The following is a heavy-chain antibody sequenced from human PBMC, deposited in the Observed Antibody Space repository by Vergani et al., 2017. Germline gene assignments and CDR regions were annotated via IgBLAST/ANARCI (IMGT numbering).Heavy chain of an antibody. J-gene: IGHJ1*01. Sequence: QVQLQQWGAGLLKPSETLSLTCAVYGGSFSGYYWSWIRQPPGKGLEWIGEINHSGSTNYNPSLKSRVTISVVTSKNQFSLKLSSVTAADTAVYYCARGRTSGSYYGYFQHWGQGTLVTVSS. CDR3: ARGRTSGSYYGYFQH. CDR2: INHSGST. D-gene: IGHD1-26*01. V-gene: IGHV4-34*01. CDR1: GGSFSGYY.